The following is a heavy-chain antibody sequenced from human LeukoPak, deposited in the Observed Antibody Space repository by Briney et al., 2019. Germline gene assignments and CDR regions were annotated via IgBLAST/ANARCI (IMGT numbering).Heavy chain of an antibody. CDR2: INPSGGST. CDR1: GYTFTGYY. V-gene: IGHV1-46*01. D-gene: IGHD6-13*01. Sequence: ASVKVSCKASGYTFTGYYMHWVRQAPGQGLEWMGIINPSGGSTSYAQKFQGRVTMTRDMSTSTVYMELSSLRSEDTAVYYCASASIAAAGSWFDPWGQGTLVTVSS. CDR3: ASASIAAAGSWFDP. J-gene: IGHJ5*02.